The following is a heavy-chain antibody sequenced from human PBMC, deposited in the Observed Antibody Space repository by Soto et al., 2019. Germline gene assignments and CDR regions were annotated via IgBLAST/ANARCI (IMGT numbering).Heavy chain of an antibody. J-gene: IGHJ4*02. CDR3: ARGDRVGEYYFDY. D-gene: IGHD5-12*01. CDR2: INHSGST. CDR1: GGSFSGYY. Sequence: SETLSLTCAVYGGSFSGYYWSWIRQPPGKGLEWIGEINHSGSTNYNPSLKSRVTISVDTSKNQFSLKLSSVTAADTAVYYCARGDRVGEYYFDYWGQGTLVTVSS. V-gene: IGHV4-34*01.